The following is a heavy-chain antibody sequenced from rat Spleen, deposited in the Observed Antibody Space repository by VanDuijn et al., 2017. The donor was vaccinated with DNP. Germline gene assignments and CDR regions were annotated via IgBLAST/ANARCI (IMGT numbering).Heavy chain of an antibody. CDR3: ASLWTLTY. V-gene: IGHV5S13*01. CDR1: GFNFNDYW. CDR2: LSTGGDST. D-gene: IGHD1-3*01. J-gene: IGHJ2*01. Sequence: EVQLVESGGGLVQPGRSLKLSCTASGFNFNDYWMGWVRQAPTEGLEWVASLSTGGDSTYYRDSVKGRFTISRDNAKNTLYLQMDSLRSEDTATYYCASLWTLTYWGQGVMVTVSS.